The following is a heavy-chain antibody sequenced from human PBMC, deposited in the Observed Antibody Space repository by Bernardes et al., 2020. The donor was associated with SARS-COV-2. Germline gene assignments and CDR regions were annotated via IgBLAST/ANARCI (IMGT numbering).Heavy chain of an antibody. V-gene: IGHV1-8*01. D-gene: IGHD5-18*01. CDR1: GYTFTSYD. CDR2: MNSNSGNT. J-gene: IGHJ6*02. CDR3: ARGAEKVQLWLQDYYYGMDV. Sequence: ASVKVSCKASGYTFTSYDINWVRQATGQGLEWMGWMNSNSGNTGYAQKFQGRVTMTRNTSISTAYMELSSLRSEDTAVYYCARGAEKVQLWLQDYYYGMDVWGQGTTVTVSS.